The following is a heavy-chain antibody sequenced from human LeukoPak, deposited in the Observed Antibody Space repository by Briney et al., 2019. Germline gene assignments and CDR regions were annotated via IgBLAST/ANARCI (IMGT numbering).Heavy chain of an antibody. D-gene: IGHD4-23*01. V-gene: IGHV4-38-2*01. J-gene: IGHJ4*02. Sequence: SSETLSLTCAVSGYSISSDYYWGWIRQPPGKGLEWIGSIFHSGSNHYNPSLKSRVTISLDASKNQFSLKLSSVTAADTAAYYCARVAGGNSDYFDYCGQGTLVTVSS. CDR2: IFHSGSN. CDR1: GYSISSDYY. CDR3: ARVAGGNSDYFDY.